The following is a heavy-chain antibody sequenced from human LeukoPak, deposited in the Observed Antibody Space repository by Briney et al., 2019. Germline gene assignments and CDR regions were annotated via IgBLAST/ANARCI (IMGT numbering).Heavy chain of an antibody. CDR3: TTPLAMGVDY. J-gene: IGHJ4*02. CDR1: GFTFSNAW. D-gene: IGHD1-26*01. V-gene: IGHV3-15*01. Sequence: GGSLRLSCAASGFTFSNAWMSWVRQAAGKGREWVGRIKSKTDGGTTDYAAPVKGRFTISRDDSKNTLYLQMDSLKTEDTAVYYCTTPLAMGVDYWGQGTLVTVSS. CDR2: IKSKTDGGTT.